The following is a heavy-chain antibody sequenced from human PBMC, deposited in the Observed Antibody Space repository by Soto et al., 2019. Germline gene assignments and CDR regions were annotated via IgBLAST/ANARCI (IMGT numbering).Heavy chain of an antibody. Sequence: GGSLRLSCAASGFTFSSYAMSWVRQAPGKGLEWVSAISGSGGSTYYADSVKGRFTISRDNSKNTLYLQMNSLRAEDTAVYYCAKDKKYGYSSGWSDYWGQGTLVTVSS. J-gene: IGHJ4*02. CDR2: ISGSGGST. D-gene: IGHD6-19*01. CDR3: AKDKKYGYSSGWSDY. CDR1: GFTFSSYA. V-gene: IGHV3-23*01.